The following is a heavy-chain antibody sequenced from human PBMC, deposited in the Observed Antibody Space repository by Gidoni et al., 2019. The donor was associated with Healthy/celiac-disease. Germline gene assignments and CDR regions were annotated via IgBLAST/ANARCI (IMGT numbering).Heavy chain of an antibody. D-gene: IGHD5-12*01. J-gene: IGHJ3*02. CDR1: GGSISSGDYY. CDR3: ARDVGEGDGYKNDAFDI. CDR2: IYYSGST. V-gene: IGHV4-30-4*01. Sequence: QVQLQESGPGLVKPSQTLSLTCTVSGGSISSGDYYWSWIRQPPGKGLEWIGYIYYSGSTYYNPSLKSRVTISVDTSKNQFSLKLSSVTAADTAVYYCARDVGEGDGYKNDAFDIWGQGTMVTVSS.